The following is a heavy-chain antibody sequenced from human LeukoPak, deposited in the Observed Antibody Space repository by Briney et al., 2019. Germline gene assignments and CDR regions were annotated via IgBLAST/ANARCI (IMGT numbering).Heavy chain of an antibody. J-gene: IGHJ4*02. V-gene: IGHV1-8*01. CDR3: APTAEAYTSWWKV. D-gene: IGHD3-16*01. CDR2: MNPNCGKS. Sequence: ASVKDSCKASRDTYTNYDISWVRPATGQGLEWMGWMNPNCGKSGYAQKFQGRVTMTRDTSISTAYMELSRLRSDDTAVYYCAPTAEAYTSWWKVWGQGTLVTVSS. CDR1: RDTYTNYD.